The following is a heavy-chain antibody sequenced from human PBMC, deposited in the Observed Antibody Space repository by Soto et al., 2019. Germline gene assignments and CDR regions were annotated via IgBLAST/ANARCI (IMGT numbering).Heavy chain of an antibody. D-gene: IGHD3-22*01. CDR3: ARQLDSSGPYYFDY. CDR2: IYYSGST. CDR1: GGSISSGGYY. J-gene: IGHJ4*02. Sequence: PLETLSLTCTVSGGSISSGGYYWSWIRQHPGKGLEWIGYIYYSGSTYYNPSLKSRVTISVDTSKNQFSLKLSSVTAADTAVYYCARQLDSSGPYYFDYWGQGTLVTVPQ. V-gene: IGHV4-31*03.